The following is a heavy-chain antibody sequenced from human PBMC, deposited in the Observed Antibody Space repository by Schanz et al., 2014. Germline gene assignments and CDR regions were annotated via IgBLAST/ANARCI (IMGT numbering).Heavy chain of an antibody. V-gene: IGHV3-66*01. CDR3: ARDEGRDGYNLAFDV. J-gene: IGHJ3*01. D-gene: IGHD5-12*01. CDR2: IYINSGST. Sequence: VQLVESGGGVVQPGGSLRLSCVASGFTVSRNYMSWVRQAPGKGLEWVSSIYINSGSTNYADSVKGRFIISRDSSKNTLFLQMNSLRAEDTAVYFCARDEGRDGYNLAFDVWGQGTLVTVSS. CDR1: GFTVSRNY.